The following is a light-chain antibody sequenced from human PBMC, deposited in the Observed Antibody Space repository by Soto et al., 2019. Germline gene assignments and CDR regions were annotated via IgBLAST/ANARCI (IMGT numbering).Light chain of an antibody. Sequence: QSVLTQPRSVSESPGQSVTISCTGTSSDVGGYNYVSWYQQHPGKVPKLMIYEVSKRPSGVPDRFSGSKSGNTASLTVSGLQPEDEADYYCSSYAGSNKSVFGTGTKVTVL. CDR3: SSYAGSNKSV. J-gene: IGLJ1*01. CDR1: SSDVGGYNY. CDR2: EVS. V-gene: IGLV2-8*01.